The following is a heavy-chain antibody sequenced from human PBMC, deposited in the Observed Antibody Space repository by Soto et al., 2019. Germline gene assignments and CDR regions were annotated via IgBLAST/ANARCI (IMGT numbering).Heavy chain of an antibody. Sequence: GAPVKLSLKASGGTFRSYAIRWGGQAPGQGLEWMGGIIPILGTANYAQKFQGRVTITADESTSTAYMELSSLRSEDTAVYYCARGSGSYLPGAFDIWGQGTMVTVSS. J-gene: IGHJ3*02. CDR3: ARGSGSYLPGAFDI. CDR1: GGTFRSYA. D-gene: IGHD1-26*01. CDR2: IIPILGTA. V-gene: IGHV1-69*13.